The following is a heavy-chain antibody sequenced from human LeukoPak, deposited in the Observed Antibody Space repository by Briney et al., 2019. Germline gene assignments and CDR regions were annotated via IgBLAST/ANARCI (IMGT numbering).Heavy chain of an antibody. CDR2: IYYSGST. Sequence: KTSETLSLTCTVSGGSISSYYWSWIRQPPGKGVEWIGYIYYSGSTNYNPSLKSRVTISVDTSKNQFSLKLSSVTAADTAVYYCARDRNTLGYCSGGSCYLGWFDPWGQGTLVTVSS. V-gene: IGHV4-59*01. CDR1: GGSISSYY. J-gene: IGHJ5*02. D-gene: IGHD2-15*01. CDR3: ARDRNTLGYCSGGSCYLGWFDP.